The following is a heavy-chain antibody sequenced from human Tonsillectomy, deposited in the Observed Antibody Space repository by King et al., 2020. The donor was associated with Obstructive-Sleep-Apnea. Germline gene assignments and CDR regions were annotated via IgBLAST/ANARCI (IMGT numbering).Heavy chain of an antibody. CDR3: ATVAVATAIYFFDY. Sequence: VQLVESGAEVKKPGASVKVSCKASGYTFTGYYMHCVRQAPGQGLEWMGWINPNSGCTNYAQKFQGRVTMTRDTSISTAYMDLSSLRSDDTAVYYCATVAVATAIYFFDYWGQGTQVTVSS. CDR1: GYTFTGYY. CDR2: INPNSGCT. J-gene: IGHJ4*02. D-gene: IGHD3-10*01. V-gene: IGHV1-2*02.